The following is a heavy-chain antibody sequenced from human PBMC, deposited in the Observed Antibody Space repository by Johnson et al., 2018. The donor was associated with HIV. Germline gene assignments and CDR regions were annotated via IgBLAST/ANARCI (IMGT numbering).Heavy chain of an antibody. CDR3: AKPSTESAFDI. J-gene: IGHJ3*02. Sequence: VQLVESGGGLVQPGGSLGLSCAASGFNISNTYMSSVRQTPGKGLEWVSTIYRGGNTYYADSVKGRFTISRDNSKNTLYLQMNSLRAEDTAVYYCAKPSTESAFDIWGQGTMVTVSS. CDR2: IYRGGNT. CDR1: GFNISNTY. D-gene: IGHD1-1*01. V-gene: IGHV3-66*04.